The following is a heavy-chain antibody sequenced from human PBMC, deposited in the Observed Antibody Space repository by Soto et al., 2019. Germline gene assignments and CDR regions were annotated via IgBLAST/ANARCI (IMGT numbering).Heavy chain of an antibody. D-gene: IGHD2-2*01. J-gene: IGHJ6*02. CDR1: GFTFSNAW. CDR3: TTKQLGYSSSTACYQQLSYYYGMDV. Sequence: EVQLVESGGGLVKPGGSLRLSCAASGFTFSNAWMSWVRQAPGKGLEWVGRIKSKTDCGTTDYAAPAKGRLTISRDDSKNSLYRQLNSLKIGDSSVYYCTTKQLGYSSSTACYQQLSYYYGMDVWGHGTTVTVSS. CDR2: IKSKTDCGTT. V-gene: IGHV3-15*01.